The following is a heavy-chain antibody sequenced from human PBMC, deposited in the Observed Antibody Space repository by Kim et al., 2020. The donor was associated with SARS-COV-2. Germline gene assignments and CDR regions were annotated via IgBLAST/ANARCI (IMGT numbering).Heavy chain of an antibody. CDR2: IYHSGST. V-gene: IGHV4-4*02. CDR1: GGSISSSNW. CDR3: ATAIAVAGPYGYYGMDV. J-gene: IGHJ6*02. Sequence: SETLSLTCAVSGGSISSSNWWSWVRQPPGKGLEWIGEIYHSGSTNYNPSLKSRVTISVDKSKNQFSLKLSSVTAADTAVYYCATAIAVAGPYGYYGMDVWGQGTTVTVSS. D-gene: IGHD6-19*01.